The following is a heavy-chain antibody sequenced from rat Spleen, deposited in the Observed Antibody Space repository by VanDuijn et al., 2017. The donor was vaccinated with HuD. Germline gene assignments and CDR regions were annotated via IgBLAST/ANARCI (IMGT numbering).Heavy chain of an antibody. D-gene: IGHD1-4*01. J-gene: IGHJ2*01. V-gene: IGHV5-25*01. Sequence: EVQLVESGGGLVQPGRSMKLSCAASGFTFSNYYMAWVRQAPTKGLEWVASISTGGGNTYYRDSVKGRFTISRDNAKSTLYLQMDSLRSEDTATYYCARQKPGYKGVMDAWGQGVMVTVSS. CDR1: GFTFSNYY. CDR3: ARQKPGYKGVMDA. CDR2: ISTGGGNT.